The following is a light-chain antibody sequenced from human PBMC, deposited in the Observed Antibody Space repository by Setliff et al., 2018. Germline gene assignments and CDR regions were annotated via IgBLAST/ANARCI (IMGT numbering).Light chain of an antibody. Sequence: QSVLAQPASVSGSPGQSITISCTGTSSDVGGYNYVSWYQQHPGKAPKLMIYGVTKWPSGVSNRFSGSKSGNTASLTISGLQAEDEADYYCCSYAGSSTYVLGTGTKVTVL. V-gene: IGLV2-23*02. J-gene: IGLJ1*01. CDR3: CSYAGSSTYV. CDR2: GVT. CDR1: SSDVGGYNY.